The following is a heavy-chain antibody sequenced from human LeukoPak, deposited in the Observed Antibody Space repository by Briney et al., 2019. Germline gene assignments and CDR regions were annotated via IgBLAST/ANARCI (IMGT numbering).Heavy chain of an antibody. Sequence: PGGSLRLSCAASGFTFSDYYIDWVRQAPGKGLEWVSAISGSGGSTYYADSVKGRFTISRDNSKNTLYLQMNSLRAEDTAVYYCARAFYDFLTGYPAYFDYWGQGTLVTVSS. CDR3: ARAFYDFLTGYPAYFDY. J-gene: IGHJ4*02. D-gene: IGHD3-9*01. CDR2: ISGSGGST. V-gene: IGHV3-23*01. CDR1: GFTFSDYY.